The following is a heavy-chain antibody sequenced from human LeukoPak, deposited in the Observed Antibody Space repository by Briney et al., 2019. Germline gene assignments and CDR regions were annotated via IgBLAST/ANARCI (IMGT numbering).Heavy chain of an antibody. CDR3: ARGPPYYYYLDV. D-gene: IGHD2-21*01. CDR2: IIPITGTA. J-gene: IGHJ6*03. CDR1: GGTFSSAA. V-gene: IGHV1-69*13. Sequence: ASVKVSCKASGGTFSSAAISWVRQAPGQGLEWMGGIIPITGTASYAQEFQGGVTITADESTNTAYMEVTSLRSDDTAVYYCARGPPYYYYLDVWGRGTTVSVSS.